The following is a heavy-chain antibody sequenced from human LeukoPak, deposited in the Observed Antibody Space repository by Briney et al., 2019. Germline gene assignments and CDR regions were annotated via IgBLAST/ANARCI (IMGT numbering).Heavy chain of an antibody. CDR3: AKQREGISWSPDY. Sequence: GGSLRLSCAASGFTFSSYAMSWVRQAPGKGLEWVSAISGSGGSTYYADSVKGRFTISRDNSKNTLYLQMNSLSAEDTAVYYCAKQREGISWSPDYWGQGTLVTVSS. D-gene: IGHD6-13*01. CDR2: ISGSGGST. CDR1: GFTFSSYA. J-gene: IGHJ4*02. V-gene: IGHV3-23*01.